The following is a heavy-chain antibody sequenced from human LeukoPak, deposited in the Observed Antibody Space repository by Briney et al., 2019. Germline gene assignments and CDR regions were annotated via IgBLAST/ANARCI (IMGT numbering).Heavy chain of an antibody. CDR3: ARDLGSGWYGSGFGFDY. D-gene: IGHD6-19*01. J-gene: IGHJ4*02. CDR1: RGSISSYY. V-gene: IGHV4-59*01. Sequence: PSETLSLTCTVSRGSISSYYWSWIRQPPGKGLEWIGYIYYSGSTNYNPSLKSRVTISVDTSKNQFSLKLSSVTAADTAVYYCARDLGSGWYGSGFGFDYWGQGTLVTVSS. CDR2: IYYSGST.